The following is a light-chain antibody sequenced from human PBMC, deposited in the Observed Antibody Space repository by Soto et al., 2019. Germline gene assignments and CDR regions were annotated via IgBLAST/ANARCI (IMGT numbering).Light chain of an antibody. CDR2: LGS. Sequence: ILMTQSPLSLPVTPGAPASISCRSCQSLLHSNGYTYLDWYLQKPGQSPEILIYLGSYRASGVPDRFSGSGSGTDFTLKISRVEAEDVGVYYCMQALQTRTFGQGTKVDIK. J-gene: IGKJ1*01. CDR3: MQALQTRT. CDR1: QSLLHSNGYTY. V-gene: IGKV2-28*01.